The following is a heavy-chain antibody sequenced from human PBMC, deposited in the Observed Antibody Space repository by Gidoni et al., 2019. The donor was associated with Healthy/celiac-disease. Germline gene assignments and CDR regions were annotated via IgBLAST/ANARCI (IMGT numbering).Heavy chain of an antibody. D-gene: IGHD6-13*01. V-gene: IGHV7-4-1*02. J-gene: IGHJ5*02. CDR1: GYTFTSYA. Sequence: QVQLVQSGSELKKPGASVKVSCKASGYTFTSYAMNWLRQAPGQGLEWMGWINTNTGNPTYAQGFTGRFVFSLDTSVSTAYLQISSLKAEDTAVYYCARSEGATRWQQLLSDFGGENWFDPWGQGTLVTVSS. CDR2: INTNTGNP. CDR3: ARSEGATRWQQLLSDFGGENWFDP.